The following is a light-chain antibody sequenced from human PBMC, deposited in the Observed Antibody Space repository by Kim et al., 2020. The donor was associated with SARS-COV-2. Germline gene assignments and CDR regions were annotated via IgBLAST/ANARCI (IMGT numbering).Light chain of an antibody. V-gene: IGLV3-19*01. CDR2: GKD. CDR3: NSRDSSGKHYV. CDR1: SLRSNY. Sequence: GQTVSITCQGDSLRSNYASWYQQKPGQAPVLVIYGKDNRPAGIPDRFSGSSSGNTASLTINGAQAEDEADYYCNSRDSSGKHYVFGTGTKVTVL. J-gene: IGLJ1*01.